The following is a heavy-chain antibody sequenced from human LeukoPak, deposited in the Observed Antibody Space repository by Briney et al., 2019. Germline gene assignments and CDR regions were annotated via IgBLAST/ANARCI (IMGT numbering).Heavy chain of an antibody. J-gene: IGHJ4*02. CDR2: IYSGGST. CDR3: ASFGLWFGELSGNY. V-gene: IGHV3-66*01. D-gene: IGHD3-10*01. CDR1: GFTVSSNY. Sequence: GGSLRLSCAASGFTVSSNYMSWVRQAPGKGLEWVSVIYSGGSTYYADSVKGRFTIPRDNSKNTLYLQMNSLRAEDTAVYYCASFGLWFGELSGNYWGQGTLVTVSS.